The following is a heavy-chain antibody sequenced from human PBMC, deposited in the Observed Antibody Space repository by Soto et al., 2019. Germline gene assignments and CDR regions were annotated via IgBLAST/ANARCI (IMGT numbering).Heavy chain of an antibody. V-gene: IGHV4-34*01. J-gene: IGHJ6*02. D-gene: IGHD3-3*01. CDR1: GGSFSCYY. CDR2: INHSGST. CDR3: ARGHGFWSGAHYYGMDV. Sequence: PSETLSLTCAVYGGSFSCYYWSWIRQPPGKGLEWIGEINHSGSTNYNPSLKSRVTISVDTSKNQFSLKLSSVTAADTAVYYWARGHGFWSGAHYYGMDVWGQGTTVTVSS.